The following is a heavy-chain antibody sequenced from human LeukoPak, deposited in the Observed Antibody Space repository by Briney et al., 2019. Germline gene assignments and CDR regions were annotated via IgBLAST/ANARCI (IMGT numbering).Heavy chain of an antibody. J-gene: IGHJ4*02. CDR2: INWNGGST. CDR1: GFTFDDYG. V-gene: IGHV3-20*04. CDR3: ARVPLHQIGNYYPYYFDY. D-gene: IGHD1-26*01. Sequence: SGGSLRLSCAASGFTFDDYGMSWVRQAPGKGLEWVSGINWNGGSTGYADSVKGRFTISRGNAKDSLYLQMNSLRAEDTAVYYCARVPLHQIGNYYPYYFDYWGQGTLVTVSS.